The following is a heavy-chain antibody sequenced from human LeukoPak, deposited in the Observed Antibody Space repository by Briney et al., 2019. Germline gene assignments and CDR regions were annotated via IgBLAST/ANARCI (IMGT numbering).Heavy chain of an antibody. CDR1: GFTFSNYW. J-gene: IGHJ5*02. CDR3: ARDNDRKDDS. CDR2: MNQDGSGK. V-gene: IGHV3-7*01. D-gene: IGHD3-16*01. Sequence: PGGSPRLSCAASGFTFSNYWMTWVRQAPGKGLEWVANMNQDGSGKYYVDSAKCRFAISRDNAKNSLYLQMNNLRAEDTAVYYCARDNDRKDDSWGQGTLVTVSS.